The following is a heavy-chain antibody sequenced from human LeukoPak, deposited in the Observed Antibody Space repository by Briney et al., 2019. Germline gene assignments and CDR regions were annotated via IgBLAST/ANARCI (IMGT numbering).Heavy chain of an antibody. Sequence: RASVKVFCKASGYTFTSYYIHWVRQAPGQGLEWMGVINPSGGSTSYAQSFQGRVIMTRDTSTSTVYMELNTLRSDDTAMYYCARDLGGSFGGYWGQGTLVTVSS. V-gene: IGHV1-46*01. CDR1: GYTFTSYY. CDR3: ARDLGGSFGGY. CDR2: INPSGGST. D-gene: IGHD1-26*01. J-gene: IGHJ4*02.